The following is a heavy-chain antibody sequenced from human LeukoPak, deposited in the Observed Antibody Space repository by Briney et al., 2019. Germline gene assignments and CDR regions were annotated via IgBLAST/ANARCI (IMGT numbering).Heavy chain of an antibody. CDR1: GGSFSGYY. CDR2: INHSGST. CDR3: ARGGPPLEYTAQPFY. D-gene: IGHD5-18*01. Sequence: SETLSLTCAVYGGSFSGYYWSWIRQPPGKGLEWIGEINHSGSTNYNPSLKSRVTISVDTSKNQFSLKLSSVTAADTAVYYCARGGPPLEYTAQPFYWGQGTLVTVSS. V-gene: IGHV4-34*01. J-gene: IGHJ4*02.